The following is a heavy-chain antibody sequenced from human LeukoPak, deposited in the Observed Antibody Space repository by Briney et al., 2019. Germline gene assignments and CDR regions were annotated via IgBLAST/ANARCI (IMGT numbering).Heavy chain of an antibody. CDR1: GYTFTSYY. CDR2: INPSGGST. CDR3: ARAAVRDTAKNWFDP. J-gene: IGHJ5*02. Sequence: GASVKVSCKASGYTFTSYYMHWVRQAPGQGLEWMGIINPSGGSTSYAQKFQGRVTMTRDTSTSTVYMELSSLRSEDTAVYYCARAAVRDTAKNWFDPWGQGTLVTVSS. D-gene: IGHD5-18*01. V-gene: IGHV1-46*01.